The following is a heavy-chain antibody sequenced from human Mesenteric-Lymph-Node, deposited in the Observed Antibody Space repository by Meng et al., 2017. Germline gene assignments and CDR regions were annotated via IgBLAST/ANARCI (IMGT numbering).Heavy chain of an antibody. V-gene: IGHV1-69*10. CDR3: ARSFCSGDCYNLDN. CDR1: GGTFSNYP. J-gene: IGHJ4*02. D-gene: IGHD2-21*02. Sequence: SVKVSCKASGGTFSNYPISWVRQAPGQGLEWMGGIIPASGHTMYSENFQGRVTITRDISANTAYMELNSLRSEDTAVYYCARSFCSGDCYNLDNWGQGTLVTVSS. CDR2: IIPASGHT.